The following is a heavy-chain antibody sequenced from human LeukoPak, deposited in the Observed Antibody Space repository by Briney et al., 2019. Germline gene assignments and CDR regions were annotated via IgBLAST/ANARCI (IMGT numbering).Heavy chain of an antibody. V-gene: IGHV3-48*03. D-gene: IGHD2-2*01. J-gene: IGHJ4*02. CDR3: ARRYCTSTSCTLDY. CDR2: ISSSGSGI. Sequence: QPGGSLRLSCAASGFTFSSYEMNWVRQAPGKGLEWVSYISSSGSGINYADSVKARFTISRDNAKNSLYLQMNSLRAEDTAVYYCARRYCTSTSCTLDYWGQGTLVTVSS. CDR1: GFTFSSYE.